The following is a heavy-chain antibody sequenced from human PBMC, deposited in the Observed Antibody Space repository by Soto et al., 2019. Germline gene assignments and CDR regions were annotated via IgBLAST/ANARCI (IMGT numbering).Heavy chain of an antibody. D-gene: IGHD1-26*01. J-gene: IGHJ3*02. CDR1: GFTFSDYY. CDR3: ARLPKWELDAFDI. CDR2: ISSSSSYT. V-gene: IGHV3-11*05. Sequence: QVQLVESGGGLVKPGGSLRLSCAASGFTFSDYYMSWIRQAPGKGLEWVSYISSSSSYTNYADSVKGRFTISRDNAKNSLYLQMHSLRAEDTAVYYCARLPKWELDAFDIWGQGTMVTVSS.